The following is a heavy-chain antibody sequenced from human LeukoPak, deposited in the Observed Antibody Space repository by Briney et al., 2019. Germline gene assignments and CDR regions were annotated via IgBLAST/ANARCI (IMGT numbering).Heavy chain of an antibody. D-gene: IGHD3-22*01. V-gene: IGHV1-18*01. CDR1: GYTFSSYG. CDR2: ISGYNGNT. J-gene: IGHJ4*02. Sequence: ASVKVSCKASGYTFSSYGISWVRQAPGQGLEWMGWISGYNGNTKYAQKFQGRVTMTTDTSTSTGYMELRSLRSDDTAVYYCARSLRYYDSVDYWGQGTLVTVSS. CDR3: ARSLRYYDSVDY.